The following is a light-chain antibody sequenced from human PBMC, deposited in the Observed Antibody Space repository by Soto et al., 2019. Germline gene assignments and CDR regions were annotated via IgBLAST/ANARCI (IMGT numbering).Light chain of an antibody. CDR2: DVH. CDR3: CSFADGHYF. CDR1: SSDVGGYDY. V-gene: IGLV2-11*01. Sequence: QSALTQPRSVSASPGQSVAISCTGTSSDVGGYDYVSWYQQHPGKAPKLMIYDVHKRPSGVPDRFSGTKSGNTASLTISGLQAEDEADYYCCSFADGHYFFGTGTKLTVL. J-gene: IGLJ1*01.